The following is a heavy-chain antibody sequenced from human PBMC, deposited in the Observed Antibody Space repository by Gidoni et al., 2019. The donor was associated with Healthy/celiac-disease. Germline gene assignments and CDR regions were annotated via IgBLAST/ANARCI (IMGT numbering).Heavy chain of an antibody. CDR1: GGSISSSSYY. CDR2: IYYSGST. V-gene: IGHV4-39*07. Sequence: QLPLQESGPGLVKPSETLSLPCTVSGGSISSSSYYWGWIRQPPGKGLQWIGSIYYSGSTYYNPSLKSRVTISVDTSKNQLSLKLSSVTAADTAVYYCARGEDGYNLPFDYWGQGTLVTVSS. J-gene: IGHJ4*02. CDR3: ARGEDGYNLPFDY. D-gene: IGHD5-12*01.